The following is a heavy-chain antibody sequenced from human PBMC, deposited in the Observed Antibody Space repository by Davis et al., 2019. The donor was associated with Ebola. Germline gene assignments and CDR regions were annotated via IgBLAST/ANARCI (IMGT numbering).Heavy chain of an antibody. CDR1: GFTFSTFA. CDR2: ITGHGGYI. Sequence: GESLKISCAASGFTFSTFAMHWVRQAPGKGLGWVAGITGHGGYIEYADSVRGRFTISRDNSKNTLYLQMNSLRAEDTAVYYCARDLFYSGYDSAHHYYGMDVWGQGTTVTVSS. V-gene: IGHV3-23*01. CDR3: ARDLFYSGYDSAHHYYGMDV. D-gene: IGHD5-12*01. J-gene: IGHJ6*02.